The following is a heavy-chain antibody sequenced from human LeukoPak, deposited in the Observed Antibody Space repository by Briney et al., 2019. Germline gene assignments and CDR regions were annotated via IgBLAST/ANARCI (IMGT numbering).Heavy chain of an antibody. CDR2: INPNSGGT. D-gene: IGHD3-3*01. Sequence: ASVKVSCKASGHTFTGYYMHWVRQAPGQGLEWMGWINPNSGGTNYAQKFQGRVTMTRDTSISTAYMELSRLRSDDTAVYYCAREHNDFYYGMDVWGQGTTVTVS. J-gene: IGHJ6*02. V-gene: IGHV1-2*02. CDR1: GHTFTGYY. CDR3: AREHNDFYYGMDV.